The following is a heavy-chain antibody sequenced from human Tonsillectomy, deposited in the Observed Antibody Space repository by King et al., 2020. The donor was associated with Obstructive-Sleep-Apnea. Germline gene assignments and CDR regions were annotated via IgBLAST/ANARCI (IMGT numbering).Heavy chain of an antibody. V-gene: IGHV1-3*01. CDR3: ARDGPHFFFDN. Sequence: QLVQSGAEVKKPGASVKVSCKGSGYTFTSYALHWVRQAPGQRLEWMGWINAGKGNTKYSQTFQGRVTITWDTSASTTYMELSSLRSEDTAVYYCARDGPHFFFDNWGQGTLVTVSS. CDR1: GYTFTSYA. CDR2: INAGKGNT. J-gene: IGHJ4*02.